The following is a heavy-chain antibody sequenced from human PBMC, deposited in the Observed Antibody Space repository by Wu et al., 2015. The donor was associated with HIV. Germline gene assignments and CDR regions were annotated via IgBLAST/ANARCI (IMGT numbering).Heavy chain of an antibody. CDR1: GGTFSSYA. D-gene: IGHD6-19*01. CDR3: ARFNKGSGWEYYYGMDV. CDR2: IIPIFTTS. Sequence: QVHLVQSGAEVKKPGSSVKVSCQASGGTFSSYAINWVRQAPGQGLEWMGGIIPIFTTSNYAQKFRGRVTIITDESTNTAYMELRSLTSEDTAVYYCARFNKGSGWEYYYGMDVWGQGTTVTVSS. V-gene: IGHV1-69*05. J-gene: IGHJ6*02.